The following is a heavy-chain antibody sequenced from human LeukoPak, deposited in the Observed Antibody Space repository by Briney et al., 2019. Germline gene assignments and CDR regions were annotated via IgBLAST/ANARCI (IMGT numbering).Heavy chain of an antibody. J-gene: IGHJ3*02. CDR2: TYYRSKWYN. CDR1: GDSVSSNSAA. D-gene: IGHD3-22*01. V-gene: IGHV6-1*01. CDR3: ARDVVGYYDSSGYYLSASDI. Sequence: SQTLSLTCAISGDSVSSNSAAWNWIRQSPSRGLEWLGRTYYRSKWYNDYALSVKSRITINPDTSKNQFSLQLNSVTPEDTAVYYCARDVVGYYDSSGYYLSASDIWGQGTLVTVSS.